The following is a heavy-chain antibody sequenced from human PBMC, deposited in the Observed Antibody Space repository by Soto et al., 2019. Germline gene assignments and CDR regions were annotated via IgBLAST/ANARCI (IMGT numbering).Heavy chain of an antibody. J-gene: IGHJ4*02. CDR2: MSPNSGNT. Sequence: ASVKVSCKASGYTFTSYDISWVRQATGQGLEWMGWMSPNSGNTGYAQKFQDRVTMTRNTSISTAYMELSSLRSEDTAVYYCARGVVPAAITIPPLDYWGQGTLVTVSS. D-gene: IGHD2-2*02. CDR1: GYTFTSYD. CDR3: ARGVVPAAITIPPLDY. V-gene: IGHV1-8*01.